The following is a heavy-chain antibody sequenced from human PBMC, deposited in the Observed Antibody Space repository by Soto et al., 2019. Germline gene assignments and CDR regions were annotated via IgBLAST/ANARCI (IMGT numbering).Heavy chain of an antibody. Sequence: QVQLVESGGGVVQPGRSLRLSCAASGFTFSSYAMHWVRQAPGKGLEWVAVISYDGSNKYYADSVKGRFTISRDNSKNTLYLQMNSLRAEDTAVYYCARGVITFGGVIVYYFDYWGQGTPVTVSS. CDR1: GFTFSSYA. D-gene: IGHD3-16*02. V-gene: IGHV3-30-3*01. J-gene: IGHJ4*02. CDR2: ISYDGSNK. CDR3: ARGVITFGGVIVYYFDY.